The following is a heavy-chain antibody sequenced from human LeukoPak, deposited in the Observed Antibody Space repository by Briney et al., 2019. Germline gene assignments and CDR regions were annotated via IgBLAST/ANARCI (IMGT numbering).Heavy chain of an antibody. CDR3: ARTPGSSWYWFDP. CDR1: GGSISSSSDY. D-gene: IGHD6-13*01. J-gene: IGHJ5*02. Sequence: SETLSLTCTVSGGSISSSSDYWNWIRQPAGKGLEWIGRIYPSGSINYNPSLKSRVTMSVDTSKNQFSLKLSSVTAADTAVYYCARTPGSSWYWFDPWGQGTLVTVSS. CDR2: IYPSGSI. V-gene: IGHV4-61*02.